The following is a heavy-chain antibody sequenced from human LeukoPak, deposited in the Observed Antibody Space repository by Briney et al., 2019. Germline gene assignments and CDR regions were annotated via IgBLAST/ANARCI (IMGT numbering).Heavy chain of an antibody. V-gene: IGHV4-59*01. CDR1: GGSISSYY. CDR3: ARYNWNFGLDP. CDR2: IYHSGST. D-gene: IGHD1-7*01. Sequence: SETLSLTRTVSGGSISSYYWSWIRQPPGQGLEWIGNIYHSGSTSYNPSLKSRVTISADKSKDQFSLNLISVTAADTAVYYCARYNWNFGLDPWGQGTLVTVSS. J-gene: IGHJ5*02.